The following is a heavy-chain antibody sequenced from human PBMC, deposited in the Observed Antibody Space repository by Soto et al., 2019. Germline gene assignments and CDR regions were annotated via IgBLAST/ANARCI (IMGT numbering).Heavy chain of an antibody. CDR2: TYYRSKWYN. CDR1: GDSVSSNSAA. J-gene: IGHJ6*04. D-gene: IGHD6-19*01. V-gene: IGHV6-1*01. CDR3: ATAVAAKYYSSGMDV. Sequence: SQTLSLTCAISGDSVSSNSAAWNWIRQSPSRGLEWLGRTYYRSKWYNDYAVSGKSRITINPDTSKNQFSLQLNSVTPEDTAVYYCATAVAAKYYSSGMDVWGKGTTVTVSS.